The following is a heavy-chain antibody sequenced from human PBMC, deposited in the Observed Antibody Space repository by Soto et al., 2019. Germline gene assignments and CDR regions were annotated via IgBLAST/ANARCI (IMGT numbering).Heavy chain of an antibody. V-gene: IGHV1-69*06. CDR3: ASGTWGRPSDYYYYGMDV. CDR2: IITIFGTA. J-gene: IGHJ6*02. D-gene: IGHD7-27*01. Sequence: QVQLVQSGAEVKKPGSSVKVSCKASGGTFSSYAISWVRQAHGQGLEWMGGIITIFGTAKYAQKFQGRVKITADKSTSTAYMELGSLRSEDTAVYYCASGTWGRPSDYYYYGMDVWGQGTTVTVSS. CDR1: GGTFSSYA.